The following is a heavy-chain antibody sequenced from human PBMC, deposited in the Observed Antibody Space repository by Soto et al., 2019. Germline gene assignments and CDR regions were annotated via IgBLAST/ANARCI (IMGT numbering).Heavy chain of an antibody. V-gene: IGHV5-51*01. CDR1: GYRFASYR. CDR2: IDPSDSDI. J-gene: IGHJ6*02. CDR3: ARQERRYFDWLPLKYGMDV. D-gene: IGHD3-9*01. Sequence: GESLKISCKGSGYRFASYRIAWVRQMPGKGLEWMGIIDPSDSDIRYSPSFQGQVTISADKSISTAYLQWSSLKASDTAMYYCARQERRYFDWLPLKYGMDVWGQGTTVTVSS.